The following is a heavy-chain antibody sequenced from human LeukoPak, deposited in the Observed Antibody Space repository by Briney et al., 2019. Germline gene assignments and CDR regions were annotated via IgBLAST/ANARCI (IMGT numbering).Heavy chain of an antibody. CDR1: GYTFTSYY. CDR2: FNPSENST. Sequence: GASVKVSCKASGYTFTSYYMHWVRQAPGQGLEWMGTFNPSENSTSYAQRFQGRVTLTRDTSTSTVYMELSSLRSDDTAVYYCATSAFDYWGQGTLVTVPS. CDR3: ATSAFDY. J-gene: IGHJ4*02. V-gene: IGHV1-46*01. D-gene: IGHD2-15*01.